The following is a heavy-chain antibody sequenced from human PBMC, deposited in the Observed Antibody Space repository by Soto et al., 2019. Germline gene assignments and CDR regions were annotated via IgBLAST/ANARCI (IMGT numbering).Heavy chain of an antibody. J-gene: IGHJ4*02. V-gene: IGHV3-23*01. CDR1: GFTFSSYA. D-gene: IGHD6-13*01. Sequence: EVQLLESGGGLVQPGGSLRLSCAASGFTFSSYAMSWVRQAPGKGLEWVSGISSSGAGTDYADSVKGRFSISRDNPKNTLYLQMNSLRAEDTAVYYCATWSSSWAYNFDYWGQGTLVIVSS. CDR2: ISSSGAGT. CDR3: ATWSSSWAYNFDY.